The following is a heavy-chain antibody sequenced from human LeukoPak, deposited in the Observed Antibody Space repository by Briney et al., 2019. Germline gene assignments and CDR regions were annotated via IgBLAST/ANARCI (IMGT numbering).Heavy chain of an antibody. CDR2: INHSGST. J-gene: IGHJ5*02. Sequence: PSETLSLTCTVSGGSISSSSYYWGWIRQPPGKGLEWIGEINHSGSTNYNPSLKSRVTISVDTSKNQFSLKLSSVTAADTAVYYCARGRRIYGSGSYGYNWFDPWGQGTLVTVSS. D-gene: IGHD3-10*01. CDR3: ARGRRIYGSGSYGYNWFDP. V-gene: IGHV4-39*07. CDR1: GGSISSSSYY.